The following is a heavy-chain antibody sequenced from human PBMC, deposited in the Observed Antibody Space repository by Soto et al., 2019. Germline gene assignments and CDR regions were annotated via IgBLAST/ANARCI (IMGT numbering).Heavy chain of an antibody. CDR2: IIPILGIA. CDR1: GGTFSSYT. D-gene: IGHD3-10*01. J-gene: IGHJ4*02. Sequence: SVKVSCKASGGTFSSYTISWVRQAPGQGLGWMGRIIPILGIANYAQKFQGRVTITADKSTSTAYMELSSLRSEDTAVYYCARGRSGSYEIGYWGQGTLVTVSS. V-gene: IGHV1-69*02. CDR3: ARGRSGSYEIGY.